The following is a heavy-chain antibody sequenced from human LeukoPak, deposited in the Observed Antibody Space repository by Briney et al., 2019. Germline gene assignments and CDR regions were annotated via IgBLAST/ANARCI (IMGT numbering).Heavy chain of an antibody. CDR1: GGSISSYY. D-gene: IGHD4-17*01. Sequence: KPSETLSLTCTVSGGSISSYYWSWIRQPPGKGLEWIGYIYTSGSTNYNPSLKSRVTISVDTSKSQFSLNLASVTAADTAVYYCARAGGDPYGDYEFDFWGQGTLVTVSS. V-gene: IGHV4-4*09. J-gene: IGHJ4*02. CDR2: IYTSGST. CDR3: ARAGGDPYGDYEFDF.